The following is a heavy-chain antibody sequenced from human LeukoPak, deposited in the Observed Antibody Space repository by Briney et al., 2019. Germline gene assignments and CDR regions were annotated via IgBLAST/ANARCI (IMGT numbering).Heavy chain of an antibody. CDR2: IGTTGDT. D-gene: IGHD3-10*01. CDR3: VREVWFQFDH. CDR1: GFTFSSYD. J-gene: IGHJ4*02. Sequence: GGSLRLSCAASGFTFSSYDMHWVRQATGKGLEWVSAIGTTGDTYYPGSVKGRFTISRDNAKNSLSLQIDSLRAEDTALYYCVREVWFQFDHWGQGALVTVSS. V-gene: IGHV3-13*01.